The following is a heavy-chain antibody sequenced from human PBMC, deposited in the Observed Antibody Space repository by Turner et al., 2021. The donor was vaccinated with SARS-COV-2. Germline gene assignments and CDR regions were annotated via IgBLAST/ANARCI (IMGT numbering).Heavy chain of an antibody. CDR3: ARDPGYSGYDYWQNTEFFDY. D-gene: IGHD5-12*01. CDR2: ISSTSYYI. CDR1: GFTFSSYS. Sequence: EVQLVESGGGLVKPGGSLRLSFAASGFTFSSYSMNWVRQAPGKGLEWVSSISSTSYYIYYADSVKGRFTISRDNAKNSLYLQMNSLRAEDTAVYYCARDPGYSGYDYWQNTEFFDYWGQGTLVTVSS. V-gene: IGHV3-21*01. J-gene: IGHJ4*02.